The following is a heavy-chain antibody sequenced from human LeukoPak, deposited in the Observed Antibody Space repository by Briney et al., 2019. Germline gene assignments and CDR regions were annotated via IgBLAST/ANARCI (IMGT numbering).Heavy chain of an antibody. D-gene: IGHD6-19*01. Sequence: GASVKVSFKASGYTFTVYYMHWVGQAPGQGLEWMGWINPNSGGTNYAQKFQGRVTMTRDTSISTAYMELSRLRSDDTAVYYCARDRTRTGYSSGWYHDYWGQGTLVTVSS. CDR2: INPNSGGT. CDR3: ARDRTRTGYSSGWYHDY. J-gene: IGHJ4*02. V-gene: IGHV1-2*02. CDR1: GYTFTVYY.